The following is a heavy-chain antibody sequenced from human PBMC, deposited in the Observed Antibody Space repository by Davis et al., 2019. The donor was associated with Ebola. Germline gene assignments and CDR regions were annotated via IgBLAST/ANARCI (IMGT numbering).Heavy chain of an antibody. Sequence: ASVKVSCKASGGTFDSFAISWVRQAPGQGLEWMGMINPNDGRTIYAQKFQGRVTVTRDTSTTTVYMDLSSLRSEDTALYYCTTPGGQDSGYDVFDIWGQGTMVTVSS. CDR3: TTPGGQDSGYDVFDI. V-gene: IGHV1-46*03. D-gene: IGHD5-12*01. CDR2: INPNDGRT. CDR1: GGTFDSFA. J-gene: IGHJ3*02.